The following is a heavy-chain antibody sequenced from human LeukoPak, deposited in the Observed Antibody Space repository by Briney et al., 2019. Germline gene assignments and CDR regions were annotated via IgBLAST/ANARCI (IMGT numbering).Heavy chain of an antibody. CDR2: IKSKTDGGTT. V-gene: IGHV3-15*01. CDR1: GFTFSNAW. J-gene: IGHJ4*02. CDR3: TTDDYYDSSGYYYAGHY. D-gene: IGHD3-22*01. Sequence: PGGSLRLSCAASGFTFSNAWMSWVRQAPGKGLEWVGRIKSKTDGGTTDYAAPVKGRFTISRDDSKNTLYLQMNSLKTEDTAVYYCTTDDYYDSSGYYYAGHYWGQGTLVTVSS.